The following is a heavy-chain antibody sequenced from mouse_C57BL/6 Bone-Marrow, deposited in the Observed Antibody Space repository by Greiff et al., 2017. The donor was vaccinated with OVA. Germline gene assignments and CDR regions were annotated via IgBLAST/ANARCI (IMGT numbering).Heavy chain of an antibody. CDR2: IYPGSGST. CDR1: GYTFTSYW. V-gene: IGHV1-55*01. D-gene: IGHD1-1*02. CDR3: ARWDTTVV. Sequence: QVQLKQPGAELVKPGASVKMSCKASGYTFTSYWITWVKQRPGQGLEWIGDIYPGSGSTNYNEKFKSKATLTVATSSSTAYMQLSSLTSEDSAVYYCARWDTTVVWGQGTSVTVSS. J-gene: IGHJ4*01.